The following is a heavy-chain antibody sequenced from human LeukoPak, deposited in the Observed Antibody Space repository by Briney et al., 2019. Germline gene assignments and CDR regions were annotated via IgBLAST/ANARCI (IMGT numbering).Heavy chain of an antibody. V-gene: IGHV3-7*03. CDR2: IKQDGSEK. Sequence: GGSLRLSCVASGFTFSSSWMSWVRQAPGKGLEWVANIKQDGSEKSYVEPVRGRFTISRDNAKNSLYLQLNSLRAEDTALYYCARDNPPDYWGQGTLVTVSS. CDR1: GFTFSSSW. J-gene: IGHJ4*02. CDR3: ARDNPPDY.